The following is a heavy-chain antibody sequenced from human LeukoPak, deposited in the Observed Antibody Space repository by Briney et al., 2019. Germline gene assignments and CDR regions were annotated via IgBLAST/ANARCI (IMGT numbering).Heavy chain of an antibody. J-gene: IGHJ5*02. Sequence: GASVKVTFSASGYTFTSYYMHWVRQAPGQGLEWMGIINPSAGSTSYAQKFQGRVTMTRDTSTSTVYMELSSLRSEDTAVYYCARDGRGTYPYHCFDPWRQGTLVTVSS. CDR2: INPSAGST. CDR3: ARDGRGTYPYHCFDP. D-gene: IGHD2-15*01. CDR1: GYTFTSYY. V-gene: IGHV1-46*01.